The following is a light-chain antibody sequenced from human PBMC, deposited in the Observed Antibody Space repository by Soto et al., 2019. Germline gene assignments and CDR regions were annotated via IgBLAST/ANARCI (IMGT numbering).Light chain of an antibody. Sequence: DIPLTQSPSFLSASVADRVNITCRASQGINNWLAWYQQKPGKAPELLIYAVSYLQSGVPSRFSGSGSGTDFTLTISSLQPEDFATYFCKQSSAFPLTFGGGTKVDIK. CDR1: QGINNW. CDR3: KQSSAFPLT. V-gene: IGKV1-12*01. CDR2: AVS. J-gene: IGKJ4*01.